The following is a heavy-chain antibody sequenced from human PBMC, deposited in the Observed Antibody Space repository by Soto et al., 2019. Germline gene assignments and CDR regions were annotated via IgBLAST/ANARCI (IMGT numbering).Heavy chain of an antibody. Sequence: EVRLVESGGGLVQPGGSLRLSCAASGFTFSNYYMTWVRQAPGKWLEWVASIKYDGNEQNYVDSVKGRFTISRDNAKNSLYLQMNSLRAEDTALYYCSRENWFQDYWGQGTLVTVSS. CDR1: GFTFSNYY. V-gene: IGHV3-7*03. J-gene: IGHJ4*02. CDR3: SRENWFQDY. D-gene: IGHD3-9*01. CDR2: IKYDGNEQ.